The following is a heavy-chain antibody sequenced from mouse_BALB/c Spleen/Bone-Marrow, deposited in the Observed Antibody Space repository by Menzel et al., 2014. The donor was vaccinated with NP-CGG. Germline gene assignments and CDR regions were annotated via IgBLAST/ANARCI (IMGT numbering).Heavy chain of an antibody. V-gene: IGHV2-6-7*01. J-gene: IGHJ4*01. Sequence: QVQLKQSGPGLVAPSQRLAITCTVSGFSLTGYGVKWVRQPPGKGLEWLGEIWGDGSTDYNSALKSRLSISKDNSKSQVFLKMNGLQTDDTARYYCARDYGTGAMDYWGQGTSVTVSS. CDR2: IWGDGST. CDR3: ARDYGTGAMDY. CDR1: GFSLTGYG. D-gene: IGHD1-1*01.